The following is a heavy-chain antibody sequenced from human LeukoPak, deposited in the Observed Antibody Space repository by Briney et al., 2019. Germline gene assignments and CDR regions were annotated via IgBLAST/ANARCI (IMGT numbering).Heavy chain of an antibody. CDR2: TYPGDSDT. Sequence: GESLKISCKASGYTFRTSLIGWVRLMPGKGLEWMAITYPGDSDTKYGPSFQGQVSISVDTFISTAYLHWSRLKASDTAIYYCVMGGYYPGYFDHWGQGTLVTVSS. J-gene: IGHJ4*02. V-gene: IGHV5-51*01. CDR1: GYTFRTSL. D-gene: IGHD3-10*01. CDR3: VMGGYYPGYFDH.